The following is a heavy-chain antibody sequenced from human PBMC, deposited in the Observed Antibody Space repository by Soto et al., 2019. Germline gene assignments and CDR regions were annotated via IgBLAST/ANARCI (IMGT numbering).Heavy chain of an antibody. Sequence: EVQLVESGGGLVQPGGSLRLSCEASGFTFRNYDMHWVRQGTGKDLEWVSGFSPAGDPDYADPVEGRFPSSRENAQNSFFLQMNSLRVGDTAVYYCARTDRDFYGLDVWGQGTTVIVSS. J-gene: IGHJ6*02. CDR2: FSPAGDP. V-gene: IGHV3-13*05. CDR1: GFTFRNYD. CDR3: ARTDRDFYGLDV.